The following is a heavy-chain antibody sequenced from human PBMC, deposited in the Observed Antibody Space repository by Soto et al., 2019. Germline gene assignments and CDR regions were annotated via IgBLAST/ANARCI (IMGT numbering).Heavy chain of an antibody. CDR1: GYGFTSYG. Sequence: ASVKVSCKASGYGFTSYGIMWVRQAPGQGLEWMGWISASNGHTSYAQNLQGRVTMTADTSTTTAYMELGSLRSDDTAVYYCARGNGVRGVRLHYYYYMDVWGKGTTVTVSS. CDR2: ISASNGHT. CDR3: ARGNGVRGVRLHYYYYMDV. V-gene: IGHV1-18*01. J-gene: IGHJ6*03. D-gene: IGHD3-10*01.